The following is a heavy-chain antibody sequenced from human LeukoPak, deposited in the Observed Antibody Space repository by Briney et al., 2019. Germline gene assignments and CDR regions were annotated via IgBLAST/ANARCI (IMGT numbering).Heavy chain of an antibody. Sequence: GASVKVSCKVSGYSLTELSMHWVRQAPGKGLEWMGGFDPEDGETIYAQKFQGRVTMTEDTSTDTVYMELSSLRSEDTAVYYCAGVNFYYGSGFDFEVSWGQGTLVTVSS. V-gene: IGHV1-24*01. D-gene: IGHD2-15*01. CDR2: FDPEDGET. CDR1: GYSLTELS. CDR3: AGVNFYYGSGFDFEVS. J-gene: IGHJ5*02.